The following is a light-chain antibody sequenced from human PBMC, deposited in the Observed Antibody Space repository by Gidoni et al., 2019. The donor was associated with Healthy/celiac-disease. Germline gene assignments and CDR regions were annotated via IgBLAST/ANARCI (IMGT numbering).Light chain of an antibody. J-gene: IGKJ1*01. V-gene: IGKV3-20*01. Sequence: EIVLTKSPGTLSLSPGERATLSCRASQSVSSSYLAWYQQKPGQAPRLLIYGASSRATGIPDRFSGSGSGTDFTLTISSLEPEDFAVYYCQQYGSSPTTFGQGTKVEIK. CDR2: GAS. CDR3: QQYGSSPTT. CDR1: QSVSSSY.